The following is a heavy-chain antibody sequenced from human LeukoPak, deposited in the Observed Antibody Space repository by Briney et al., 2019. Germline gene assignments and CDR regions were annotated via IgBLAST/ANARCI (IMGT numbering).Heavy chain of an antibody. CDR3: ASGIIMSRHDAFDI. Sequence: GESLKISCKASGYTFTNFWIGWVRQMPGKGLEWMGIIFPDDSDTAYSPSFQGHMTISADKSTNTAFLQWSSLKASDTAMYYCASGIIMSRHDAFDIWGQGTMVTVSS. J-gene: IGHJ3*02. D-gene: IGHD3-10*01. V-gene: IGHV5-51*01. CDR1: GYTFTNFW. CDR2: IFPDDSDT.